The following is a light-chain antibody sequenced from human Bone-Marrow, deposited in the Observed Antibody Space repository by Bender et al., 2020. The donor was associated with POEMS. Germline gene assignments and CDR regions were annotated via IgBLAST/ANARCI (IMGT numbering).Light chain of an antibody. J-gene: IGLJ2*01. CDR2: DVS. V-gene: IGLV2-14*03. CDR3: AAWDDSLSGVV. CDR1: SSDAGGFKF. Sequence: QSALTQPASVSASPGQSITISCTVTSSDAGGFKFVSWYQQHPGKAPKLMISDVSDRASGVSNRFSGSKSGNTASLTISGLQAEDEADYYCAAWDDSLSGVVFGGGTKLTVL.